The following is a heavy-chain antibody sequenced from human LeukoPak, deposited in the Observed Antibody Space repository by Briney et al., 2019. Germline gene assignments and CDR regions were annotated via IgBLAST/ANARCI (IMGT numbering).Heavy chain of an antibody. J-gene: IGHJ4*02. Sequence: GGSLRLSCAASGFTFSSYAMTWVRQAPGKGLEWVSGIDSGETTYYADSVKGRFTISRDNSKNTLYLQMNSLRAEDTAVYYCVRDFSAGIWGQGTLVTVSS. CDR1: GFTFSSYA. CDR3: VRDFSAGI. V-gene: IGHV3-23*01. D-gene: IGHD1-1*01. CDR2: IDSGETT.